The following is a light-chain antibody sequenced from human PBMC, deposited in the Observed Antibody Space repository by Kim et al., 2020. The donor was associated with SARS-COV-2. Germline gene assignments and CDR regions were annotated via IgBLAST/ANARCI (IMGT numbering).Light chain of an antibody. V-gene: IGLV2-14*01. CDR2: DVN. CDR3: ASFTSSTTWV. Sequence: QYALTQPASVSGSPGQSSTISCTGTSSDVGGYIHVSWYQQHPGKAPKLIIYDVNKRPSGASDRFSGSKSANTASLTISGLQAEDEAEYYCASFTSSTTWVFGGGTQLTVL. CDR1: SSDVGGYIH. J-gene: IGLJ3*02.